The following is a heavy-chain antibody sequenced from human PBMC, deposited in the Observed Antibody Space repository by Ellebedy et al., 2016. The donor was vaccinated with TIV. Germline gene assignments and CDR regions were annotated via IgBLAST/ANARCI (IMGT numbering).Heavy chain of an antibody. CDR1: GFTFSFYW. V-gene: IGHV3-7*01. CDR3: ARAARRSGSYNFDY. CDR2: IKQDGSEK. D-gene: IGHD3-10*01. J-gene: IGHJ4*02. Sequence: PGGSLRLSCAASGFTFSFYWMSWVRQAPGKGLEWVANIKQDGSEKYYVDSGKGRFTISRDNAKNSLYLQMNSLRAEDTAVYYCARAARRSGSYNFDYWGQGTLVTVSS.